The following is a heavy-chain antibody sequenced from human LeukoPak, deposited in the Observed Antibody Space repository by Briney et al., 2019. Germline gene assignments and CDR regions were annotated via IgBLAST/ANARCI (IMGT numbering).Heavy chain of an antibody. Sequence: GGSLRLSCAASGFTFRTYGMHWVRQAPGKGLEWVAVIWYDGSDKYHADSVKGRFTISRDNSKNTLYLQMNSLRAEDTAVYYCAKAGSISNFDYWGQGTLVTVSS. J-gene: IGHJ4*02. V-gene: IGHV3-30*02. CDR1: GFTFRTYG. D-gene: IGHD3-10*01. CDR2: IWYDGSDK. CDR3: AKAGSISNFDY.